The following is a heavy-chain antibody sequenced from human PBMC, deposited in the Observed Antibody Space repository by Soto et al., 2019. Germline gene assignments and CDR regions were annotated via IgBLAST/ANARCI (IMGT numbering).Heavy chain of an antibody. V-gene: IGHV4-39*01. D-gene: IGHD1-26*01. CDR2: IYYSGST. J-gene: IGHJ4*02. CDR1: GGSISSSSYY. Sequence: PSETLSLTCTVSGGSISSSSYYWGWIRQPPGKGLEWIGSIYYSGSTYYNPSLKSRVTISVDTSKNQFSLKLSSVTAADTAVYYCESGREISGSYFVANYWGQGTLVTVSS. CDR3: ESGREISGSYFVANY.